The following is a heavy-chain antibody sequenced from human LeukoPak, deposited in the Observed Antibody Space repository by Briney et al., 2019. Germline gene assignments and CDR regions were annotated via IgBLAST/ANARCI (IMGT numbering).Heavy chain of an antibody. Sequence: GGSLRLSCEDSGLTFSSFAMSWVRQAPGKGLAGVSGVGNSGGGRYYADSVQGRFTISRDNSKSTLYLQMTSLRVEDTAIYYCAREGAGDSGRFHSYFDHWGQGILVTVSS. D-gene: IGHD1-26*01. CDR3: AREGAGDSGRFHSYFDH. J-gene: IGHJ4*02. V-gene: IGHV3-23*01. CDR2: VGNSGGGR. CDR1: GLTFSSFA.